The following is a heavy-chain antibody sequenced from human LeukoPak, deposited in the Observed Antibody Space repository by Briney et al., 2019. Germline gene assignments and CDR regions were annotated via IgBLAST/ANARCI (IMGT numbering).Heavy chain of an antibody. J-gene: IGHJ4*02. CDR3: ARVTMDRGADY. CDR2: IKSDGSST. Sequence: AGSLRPSCAASGYTFCSYGRHWVRQGAPNGLLWVSRIKSDGSSTSYADSVKGRFTISRDNAKNTLYLQMNSLRAEDTAVYYCARVTMDRGADYWGQGTLVTVSS. CDR1: GYTFCSYG. D-gene: IGHD3-10*01. V-gene: IGHV3-74*01.